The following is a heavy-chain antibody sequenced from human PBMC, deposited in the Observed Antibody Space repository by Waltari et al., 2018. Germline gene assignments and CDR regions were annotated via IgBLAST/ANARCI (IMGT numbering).Heavy chain of an antibody. V-gene: IGHV4-34*02. CDR3: ARVFGYYYYYMDV. CDR1: GGSLRGYQ. D-gene: IGHD3-3*01. CDR2: INDSGRT. Sequence: QVQLQQWGAGLLKPSETLSLTCDVSGGSLRGYQWTWIRQPPGKGLEWIGEINDSGRTTYNPSLESRVTVSIDTANNQFSLRVRSVTAADTAVYYCARVFGYYYYYMDVWGKGTTVTISS. J-gene: IGHJ6*03.